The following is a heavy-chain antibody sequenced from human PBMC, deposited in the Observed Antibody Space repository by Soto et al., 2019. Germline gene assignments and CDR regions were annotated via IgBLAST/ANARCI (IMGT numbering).Heavy chain of an antibody. Sequence: EVQLVESGGGLVQPGGSLRLSCAASGFTFSSYWMSWVRQAPGKGLEWVANIKQDGSEKYYVDSVKGRFTISRDNAKNSLYLQMNSLRAEDTAVYYCARERGDDYGDYDWFDPWGQGTLVTVSS. D-gene: IGHD4-17*01. CDR3: ARERGDDYGDYDWFDP. V-gene: IGHV3-7*03. CDR2: IKQDGSEK. J-gene: IGHJ5*02. CDR1: GFTFSSYW.